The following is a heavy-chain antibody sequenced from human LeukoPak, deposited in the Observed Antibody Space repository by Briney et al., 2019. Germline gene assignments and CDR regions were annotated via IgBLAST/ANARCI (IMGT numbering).Heavy chain of an antibody. Sequence: ASVKVSCKASGGSFDRYGISWVRQAPGQGLEWMGIINPSGGSTSYAQKFQGRVTTTRDTSTNTVYMDLRNLRSEDTAVYYCARDEGPPRYNWNYGGPDYWGQGTLVTVSS. CDR1: GGSFDRYG. CDR3: ARDEGPPRYNWNYGGPDY. D-gene: IGHD1-7*01. J-gene: IGHJ4*02. V-gene: IGHV1-46*02. CDR2: INPSGGST.